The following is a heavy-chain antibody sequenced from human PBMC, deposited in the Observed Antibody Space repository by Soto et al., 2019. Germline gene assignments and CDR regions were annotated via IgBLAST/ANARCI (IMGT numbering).Heavy chain of an antibody. CDR1: GFTFSSNR. CDR3: ARGVSYYDILTGFDY. Sequence: EVQLVESGGGLVKPGGSLRLSGAASGFTFSSNRWTWVGKAPGKGWEWVSSISSSSSYIYYADSVKGRFTISRDNAKNSLYLQMNSLRAEDTAVYYCARGVSYYDILTGFDYWGQGTLVTVSS. CDR2: ISSSSSYI. D-gene: IGHD3-9*01. V-gene: IGHV3-21*01. J-gene: IGHJ4*02.